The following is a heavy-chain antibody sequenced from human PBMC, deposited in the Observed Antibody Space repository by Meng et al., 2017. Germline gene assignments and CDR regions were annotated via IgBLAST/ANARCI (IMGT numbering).Heavy chain of an antibody. J-gene: IGHJ3*02. CDR2: INPSGGST. CDR3: AGRGGHDAFDI. Sequence: ASVKVSCKASGYTFTSYYMHWVRQAPGQGLEWMGIINPSGGSTSYAQKFQGRVTITADKSTSTAYMELSSLRSEDTAVYYCAGRGGHDAFDIWGQGTMVTVSS. CDR1: GYTFTSYY. D-gene: IGHD1-26*01. V-gene: IGHV1-46*01.